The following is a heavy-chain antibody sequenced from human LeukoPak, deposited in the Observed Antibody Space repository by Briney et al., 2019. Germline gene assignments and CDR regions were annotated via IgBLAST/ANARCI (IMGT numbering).Heavy chain of an antibody. D-gene: IGHD3-3*01. CDR1: GFTFSSYS. CDR2: ISSGSSTI. CDR3: ACSTINWSGYPNDAFDI. Sequence: PGGSLRLSCAASGFTFSSYSMNWVRQAPGKGLEWVSYISSGSSTIYYADSVKGRFTISRDNAKNSLYLQMNSLRAEDTAVYYCACSTINWSGYPNDAFDIWGQGTMVTVSS. V-gene: IGHV3-48*04. J-gene: IGHJ3*02.